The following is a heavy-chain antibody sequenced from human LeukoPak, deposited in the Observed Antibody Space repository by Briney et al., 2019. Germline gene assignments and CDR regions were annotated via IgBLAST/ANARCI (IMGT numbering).Heavy chain of an antibody. Sequence: GGSLRLSCAASGFTFSSYGMHWVRQAPGKGLEWVAVIWYDGSNKYYADSVKGRFTISRDNSKNTLYLQMNSLRAEDTAVYYCARAYSGGGIVVVPAANWGQGTLVTVSA. J-gene: IGHJ4*02. CDR2: IWYDGSNK. CDR1: GFTFSSYG. V-gene: IGHV3-33*01. CDR3: ARAYSGGGIVVVPAAN. D-gene: IGHD2-2*01.